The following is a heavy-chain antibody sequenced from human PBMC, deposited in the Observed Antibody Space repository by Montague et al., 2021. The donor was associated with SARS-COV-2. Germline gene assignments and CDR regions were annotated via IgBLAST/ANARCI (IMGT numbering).Heavy chain of an antibody. CDR2: IYYSGST. Sequence: SETLSLTCTVSGGSIRSSSYYWGWIRQPPGKGLECIVSIYYSGSTYYNPSLKSRVTISVDTSKNHFSLKLSSVTAADTAGYCCARTTWLRGYFDLWGRGTLVTVSS. V-gene: IGHV4-39*07. CDR1: GGSIRSSSYY. CDR3: ARTTWLRGYFDL. J-gene: IGHJ2*01. D-gene: IGHD3-22*01.